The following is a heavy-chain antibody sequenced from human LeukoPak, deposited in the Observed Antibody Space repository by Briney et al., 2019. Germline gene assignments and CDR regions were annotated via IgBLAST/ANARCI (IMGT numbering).Heavy chain of an antibody. CDR1: GFTFSSYA. CDR2: ISGSGGST. Sequence: GGSLRLSCAASGFTFSSYAMSWVRQAPGKGLEWVSAISGSGGSTYYADSVKGRFTISRDNSKNTLYLQMNSLRAEDTAVYYCAKDTPSPGAPDGGGDYWGQGTLVTVSS. V-gene: IGHV3-23*01. CDR3: AKDTPSPGAPDGGGDY. D-gene: IGHD1-14*01. J-gene: IGHJ4*02.